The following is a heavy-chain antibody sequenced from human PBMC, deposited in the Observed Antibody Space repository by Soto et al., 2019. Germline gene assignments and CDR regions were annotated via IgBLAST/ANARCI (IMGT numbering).Heavy chain of an antibody. CDR2: ISYDGSSK. D-gene: IGHD6-19*01. CDR3: ARTTAVAGTPEFDY. CDR1: GFTFSSFS. J-gene: IGHJ4*02. V-gene: IGHV3-30-3*01. Sequence: GGSLRLSCVASGFTFSSFSLHWVRQAPGKGLEWLALISYDGSSKYNADSVKGRFTISRENSNNTLYLQLSSLRPEDTAVYYCARTTAVAGTPEFDYWGQGALVTVSS.